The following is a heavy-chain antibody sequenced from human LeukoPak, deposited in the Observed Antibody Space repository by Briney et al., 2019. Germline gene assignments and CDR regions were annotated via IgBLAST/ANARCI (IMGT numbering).Heavy chain of an antibody. V-gene: IGHV5-51*01. Sequence: GESLKISCKGSGYSFNSYWIGWVRQMPGKGLEGRGIIYLGDSDTRYSPSFQGQVTISADKSISTAYLRWSSLKASDTAMYYCARHPSYTSGWPLDYWGQGTLVTVSS. D-gene: IGHD6-19*01. CDR2: IYLGDSDT. CDR1: GYSFNSYW. CDR3: ARHPSYTSGWPLDY. J-gene: IGHJ4*02.